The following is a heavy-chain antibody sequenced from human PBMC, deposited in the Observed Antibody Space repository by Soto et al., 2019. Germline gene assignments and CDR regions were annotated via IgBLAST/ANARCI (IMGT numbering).Heavy chain of an antibody. CDR3: AREGRGKKAGYNGLVSLGY. V-gene: IGHV1-69*06. D-gene: IGHD2-2*02. J-gene: IGHJ4*02. Sequence: SVKVSCQVSGSRFSNYVISWVRQAPGHGLEWLGRIIPIFNSTKYAQSFQGRVTITADKSTSTASLELSSLRSDDTAVYYCAREGRGKKAGYNGLVSLGYWGQGTLVTVSS. CDR2: IIPIFNST. CDR1: GSRFSNYV.